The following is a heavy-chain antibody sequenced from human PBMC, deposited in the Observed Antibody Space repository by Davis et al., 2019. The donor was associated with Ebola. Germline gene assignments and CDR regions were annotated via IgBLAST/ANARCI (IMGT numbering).Heavy chain of an antibody. J-gene: IGHJ5*02. CDR3: ARGVTMIVVSNWFDP. D-gene: IGHD3-22*01. CDR2: ISSSGTTI. V-gene: IGHV3-48*03. Sequence: GESLKISCAASGFTFSSYEMNWVRQAPGEGLEWVSYISSSGTTIYYADSVKGRFTISRDNSKNTLYLQMNSLRAEDTAVYYCARGVTMIVVSNWFDPWGQGTLVTVSS. CDR1: GFTFSSYE.